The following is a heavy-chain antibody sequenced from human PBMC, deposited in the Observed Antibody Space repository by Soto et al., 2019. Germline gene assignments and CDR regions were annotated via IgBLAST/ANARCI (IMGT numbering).Heavy chain of an antibody. CDR3: ARGDYGDSAYYYYYYGMDV. D-gene: IGHD4-17*01. CDR2: IIPIFGTA. Sequence: QVQLVQSGAEVKKPGSSVKVSCKASGGTFSSYAISWVRQAPGQGLEWMGGIIPIFGTANYAQKFQGRVTITADDXXSXAXXELSSLRSADTGVYYCARGDYGDSAYYYYYYGMDVWGQGTTVTVSS. CDR1: GGTFSSYA. J-gene: IGHJ6*02. V-gene: IGHV1-69*12.